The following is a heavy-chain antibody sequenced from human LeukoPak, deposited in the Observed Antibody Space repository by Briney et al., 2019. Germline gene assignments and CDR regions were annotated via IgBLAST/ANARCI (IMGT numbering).Heavy chain of an antibody. CDR3: ARVVAVAGTYYYYYMDV. V-gene: IGHV4-59*01. J-gene: IGHJ6*03. CDR1: GGFISRYY. CDR2: IYYSGST. D-gene: IGHD6-19*01. Sequence: SETLSLTCTVSGGFISRYYWSWIRQPPGKGLEWIGYIYYSGSTNYNPSLKSRVTISLDTSKNQFSLKLSSATAADTAVYYCARVVAVAGTYYYYYMDVWGKGTTVTVSS.